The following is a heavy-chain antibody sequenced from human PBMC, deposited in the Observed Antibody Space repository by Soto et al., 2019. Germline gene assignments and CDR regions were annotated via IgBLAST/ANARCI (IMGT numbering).Heavy chain of an antibody. D-gene: IGHD2-15*01. J-gene: IGHJ2*01. CDR1: GGSFSGYY. Sequence: QVHLQQWGAGLLKPSETLSLTCAVYGGSFSGYYWSWIRQPPGKGLEWIGEINHSGSTNYNPSLKSRVAISVEPSKNQFSLKLSSVTAADTAVYYCARPDIVVVVAASNWYFDLWGRGTLVTVSS. CDR3: ARPDIVVVVAASNWYFDL. V-gene: IGHV4-34*01. CDR2: INHSGST.